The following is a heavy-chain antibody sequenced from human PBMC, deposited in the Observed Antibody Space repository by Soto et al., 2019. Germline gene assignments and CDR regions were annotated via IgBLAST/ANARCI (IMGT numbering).Heavy chain of an antibody. CDR3: ARAIPNAPTVYFDS. V-gene: IGHV3-48*03. CDR2: ISSSGSTI. J-gene: IGHJ4*02. Sequence: GGSLRLSCAASGFTFSSYEMNWVRQAPGKGLEWVSYISSSGSTIYYADSVKGRFTISRDNAKNSLYLQMNSLRAEDTAVYYCARAIPNAPTVYFDSWGQGNLVTVSS. D-gene: IGHD2-2*01. CDR1: GFTFSSYE.